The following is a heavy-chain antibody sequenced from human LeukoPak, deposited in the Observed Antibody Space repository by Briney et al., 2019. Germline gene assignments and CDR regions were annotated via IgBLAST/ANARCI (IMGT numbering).Heavy chain of an antibody. V-gene: IGHV3-23*01. CDR2: ITGSGGHT. D-gene: IGHD5-24*01. Sequence: PGGSLRLSCAASGFTFSSYAMSWVRQAPGKGLEWVSAITGSGGHTEYADSVKGRFGIFRDNSNNMLYLQMSGLRVEDTAIYYCAKRWRVSSGHLDSWGQGILVTVSS. CDR1: GFTFSSYA. CDR3: AKRWRVSSGHLDS. J-gene: IGHJ4*02.